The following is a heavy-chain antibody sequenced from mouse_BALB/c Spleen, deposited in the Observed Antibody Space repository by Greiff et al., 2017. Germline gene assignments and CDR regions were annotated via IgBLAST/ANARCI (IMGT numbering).Heavy chain of an antibody. CDR1: GYTFTSYY. V-gene: IGHV1S56*01. CDR3: ALNWDFDY. D-gene: IGHD4-1*01. CDR2: IYPGDGST. J-gene: IGHJ2*01. Sequence: VQLQQSGPELVKPGASVKMSCKASGYTFTSYYIHWVKQRPGQGLEWIGWIYPGDGSTKYNEKFKGKTTLTADKSSSTAYMLLSSLTSEDSAIYFCALNWDFDYWGQGTTLTVSS.